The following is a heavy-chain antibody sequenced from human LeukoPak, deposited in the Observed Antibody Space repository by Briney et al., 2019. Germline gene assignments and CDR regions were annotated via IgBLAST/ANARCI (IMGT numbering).Heavy chain of an antibody. V-gene: IGHV3-23*01. Sequence: PGGSLRLSCAASGFTFSIYAMNWVRQAPGKGLEWVSLISGSGDSTDYADSVKGRFTISRDNSKNTLYLQINSLRADDTAVYYCAKRAVAGTGRGFDIWGQGTLVTVSS. D-gene: IGHD6-19*01. CDR1: GFTFSIYA. CDR2: ISGSGDST. CDR3: AKRAVAGTGRGFDI. J-gene: IGHJ3*02.